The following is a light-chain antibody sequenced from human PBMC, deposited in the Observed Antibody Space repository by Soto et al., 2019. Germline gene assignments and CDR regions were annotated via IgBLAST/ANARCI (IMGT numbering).Light chain of an antibody. Sequence: EIVLTQSPGTLSLSPGERATLSCRASQSVSSSYLAWYQQKPGQAPRLLIYGASSRAIGIPDRFSGSGSGTDFTLTISRLEPEDFAVYYCQQYGSSPYTFGQGTNLEIK. CDR3: QQYGSSPYT. V-gene: IGKV3-20*01. CDR2: GAS. CDR1: QSVSSSY. J-gene: IGKJ2*01.